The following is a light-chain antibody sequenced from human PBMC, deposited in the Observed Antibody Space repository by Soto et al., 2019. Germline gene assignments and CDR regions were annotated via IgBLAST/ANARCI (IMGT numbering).Light chain of an antibody. Sequence: QSVLTQPASLSGSPGQSITISCTGTRSDIRSYNSIAWYQQHPGKAPRVVIFGVTKRPSGISDRFSGSKSGYTASLTISGLQAEDEADYFCFSYAGSSTWVFGGGTKLTVL. CDR1: RSDIRSYNS. CDR3: FSYAGSSTWV. J-gene: IGLJ3*02. V-gene: IGLV2-23*02. CDR2: GVT.